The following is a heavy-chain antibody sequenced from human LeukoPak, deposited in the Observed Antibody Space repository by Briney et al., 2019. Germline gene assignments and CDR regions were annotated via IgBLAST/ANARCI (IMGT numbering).Heavy chain of an antibody. CDR1: GYTLTELS. D-gene: IGHD2-15*01. CDR2: FDPEDGET. J-gene: IGHJ4*02. Sequence: ASVKVSCKVSGYTLTELSMHWVRQAPGKGLEWMGGFDPEDGETIYAQKFQGRVTMTEDTSTDTAYMELSSLRSEDTAVYYCATGMVPGYCSGGSCSSSGDYWGQGTLVTASS. V-gene: IGHV1-24*01. CDR3: ATGMVPGYCSGGSCSSSGDY.